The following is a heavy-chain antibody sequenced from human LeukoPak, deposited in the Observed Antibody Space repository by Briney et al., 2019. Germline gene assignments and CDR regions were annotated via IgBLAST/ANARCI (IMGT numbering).Heavy chain of an antibody. J-gene: IGHJ4*02. D-gene: IGHD2-2*01. V-gene: IGHV4-34*01. CDR1: GGSFSGYY. Sequence: SETLSLTCAVYGGSFSGYYWSWIRQPPGKGLEWIGEINHSGSTNYNPSLKSRVTISADTSKNQFSLKLSSVTAADTAVYYCARRPARYFDYWGQGTLVTVSS. CDR3: ARRPARYFDY. CDR2: INHSGST.